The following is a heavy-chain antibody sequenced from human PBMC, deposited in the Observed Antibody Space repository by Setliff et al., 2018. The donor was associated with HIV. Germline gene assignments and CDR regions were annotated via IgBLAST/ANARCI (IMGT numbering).Heavy chain of an antibody. CDR1: GFTFINYA. J-gene: IGHJ4*02. Sequence: PGGSLRLSCVASGFTFINYAMSWVRQAPGKGLEWVSAIVGGASSTVYAASVKGRFTISRDTSRNTLYLQMNSLRVEDSALYYCARENNFDYWGQGTLVTVSS. CDR2: IVGGASST. CDR3: ARENNFDY. V-gene: IGHV3-23*01.